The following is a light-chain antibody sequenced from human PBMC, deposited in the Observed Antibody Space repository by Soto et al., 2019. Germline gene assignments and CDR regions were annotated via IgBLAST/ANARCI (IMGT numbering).Light chain of an antibody. J-gene: IGLJ1*01. Sequence: QSALTQPRSVSGSRGQSVTISCTGTSSDVGGYSYVSWFQQHPGKAPKLMIYDVSKRPSGVPDRFSGSKSGNTASLTFSGLQAEDEADYYCCSFAGSYTLYVFGTGTKLTVL. CDR2: DVS. CDR3: CSFAGSYTLYV. V-gene: IGLV2-11*01. CDR1: SSDVGGYSY.